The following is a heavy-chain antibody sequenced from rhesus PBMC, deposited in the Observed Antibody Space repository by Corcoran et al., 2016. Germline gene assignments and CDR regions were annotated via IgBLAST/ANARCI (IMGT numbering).Heavy chain of an antibody. CDR3: ASRATETTAGFDY. CDR2: IDGNSAST. Sequence: QVKLQQWGEGLVKPSETLSLTCAVYGGSISGYYWSGTRQPPGKGLEWIGNIDGNSASTNYNPSLKNRVTISKDTSKNQFSLKLSSVTAADTAVYYCASRATETTAGFDYWGQGVLVTVSS. CDR1: GGSISGYY. D-gene: IGHD1-26*01. V-gene: IGHV4-73*01. J-gene: IGHJ4*01.